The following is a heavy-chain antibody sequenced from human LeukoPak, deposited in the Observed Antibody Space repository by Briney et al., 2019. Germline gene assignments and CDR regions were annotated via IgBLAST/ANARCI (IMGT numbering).Heavy chain of an antibody. J-gene: IGHJ3*02. CDR3: ARHAYYYDRSGSYEAFDI. V-gene: IGHV4-39*01. Sequence: SETLSLTCTVSGGSISSSSYYWGWIRQPPRKGLEWIGSIYYSGSTYYNPSLKSRVTISVDTSKNQFSLKLSSVTAADTAVYYCARHAYYYDRSGSYEAFDIWGQGTMVTVSS. CDR2: IYYSGST. D-gene: IGHD3-22*01. CDR1: GGSISSSSYY.